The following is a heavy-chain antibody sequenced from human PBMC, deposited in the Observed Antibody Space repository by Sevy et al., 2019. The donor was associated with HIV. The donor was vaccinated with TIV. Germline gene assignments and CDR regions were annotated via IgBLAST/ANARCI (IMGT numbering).Heavy chain of an antibody. CDR1: GFTFSSYA. V-gene: IGHV3-30-3*01. D-gene: IGHD1-26*01. CDR2: ISYDGSNK. J-gene: IGHJ4*02. CDR3: ARDGVYGSYLHALVDY. Sequence: GESLKISCAASGFTFSSYAMHWVRQAPGKGLEWVAVISYDGSNKYYADSVKGRFTISRDNSKNTLYLQMNSLRAEDTAVYYCARDGVYGSYLHALVDYWGQGTLVTVSS.